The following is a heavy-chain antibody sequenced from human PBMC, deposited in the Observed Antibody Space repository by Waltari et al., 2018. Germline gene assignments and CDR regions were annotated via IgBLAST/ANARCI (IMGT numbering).Heavy chain of an antibody. D-gene: IGHD3-10*01. V-gene: IGHV3-66*02. Sequence: EVQLVESGGGLVQPGGSLRLSCAASGFTVSHNYMSWVRQAPGKGLGFVLVIYDGDDTYYADSVKGLFTISRDNSKNALYLQMDSLRAGDSAVYYCARTYGSGSYRYFDYWGQGTLVTVSS. CDR1: GFTVSHNY. CDR2: IYDGDDT. CDR3: ARTYGSGSYRYFDY. J-gene: IGHJ4*02.